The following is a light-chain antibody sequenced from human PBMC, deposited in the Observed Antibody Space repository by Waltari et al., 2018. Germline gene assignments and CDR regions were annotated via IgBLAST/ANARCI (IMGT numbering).Light chain of an antibody. CDR2: DVS. CDR3: SSYTGSSTWV. Sequence: QSALTQPASVSGSPGQSITIPCTGTSSDVGGYNYVSWYQHHPGKAPKLMIHDVSNRPSGVSNRFSGSKSGNTASLTISGLQAEDEAHYFCSSYTGSSTWVIGGGTKLTVL. V-gene: IGLV2-14*03. J-gene: IGLJ3*02. CDR1: SSDVGGYNY.